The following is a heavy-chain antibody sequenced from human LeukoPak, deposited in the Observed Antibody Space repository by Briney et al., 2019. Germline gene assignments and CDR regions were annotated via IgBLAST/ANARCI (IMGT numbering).Heavy chain of an antibody. V-gene: IGHV3-21*01. Sequence: GGSLRLSCAASGFTFSSYSMNWVRQAPGKRLEWVSSISSSSSYIYYADSVKGRVTISRDNAKNSLYLQMNSLRAEDTAVYYCARSSILEWLPYYYYYMDVWGKGTTVTVSS. CDR3: ARSSILEWLPYYYYYMDV. CDR1: GFTFSSYS. D-gene: IGHD3-3*01. J-gene: IGHJ6*03. CDR2: ISSSSSYI.